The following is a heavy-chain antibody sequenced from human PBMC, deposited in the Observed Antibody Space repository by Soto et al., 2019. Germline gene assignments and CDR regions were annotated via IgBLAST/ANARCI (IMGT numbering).Heavy chain of an antibody. Sequence: GWSLRLSCAASGFTFSSYSMNWVRQAPGKGLEWVAFISYDGSNKYYADSVKGRFTISRDNSKNTLYLQMNSLRAEDTAVYYCTTLGSWLLSPFDYWGQGTLLTVSS. J-gene: IGHJ4*02. V-gene: IGHV3-30*03. CDR1: GFTFSSYS. CDR2: ISYDGSNK. D-gene: IGHD5-12*01. CDR3: TTLGSWLLSPFDY.